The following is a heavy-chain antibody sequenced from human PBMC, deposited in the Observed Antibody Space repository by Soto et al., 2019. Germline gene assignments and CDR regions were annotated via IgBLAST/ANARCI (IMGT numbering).Heavy chain of an antibody. D-gene: IGHD1-7*01. Sequence: GGSLRLSCAASGFTFSSYSMNWVRQAPGKGLEWVSSISSSSSYIYYADSVKGRFTISRDNAKNSLYLQMNSLRAEDTAVYYRARVGLVELGANWFDPWGQGTLVTVSS. V-gene: IGHV3-21*01. CDR1: GFTFSSYS. CDR3: ARVGLVELGANWFDP. J-gene: IGHJ5*02. CDR2: ISSSSSYI.